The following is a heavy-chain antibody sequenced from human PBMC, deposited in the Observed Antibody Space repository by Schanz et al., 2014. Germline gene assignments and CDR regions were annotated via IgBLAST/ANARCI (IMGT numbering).Heavy chain of an antibody. D-gene: IGHD6-19*01. CDR2: ISYDGRNK. Sequence: QVQLVESGGGVVQPGRSLRLSCAASGFIFSSYAMHWVRQAPGKGLEWVAVISYDGRNKYYAGSVKGRFSISRDYSKNTLYLQMSSLRAEDTAIYYCAKLSSSGRLAGYFDYWGQGALVTVSS. V-gene: IGHV3-30-3*02. CDR3: AKLSSSGRLAGYFDY. J-gene: IGHJ4*02. CDR1: GFIFSSYA.